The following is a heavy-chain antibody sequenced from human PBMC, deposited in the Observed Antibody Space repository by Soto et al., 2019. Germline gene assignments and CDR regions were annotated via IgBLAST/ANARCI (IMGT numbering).Heavy chain of an antibody. J-gene: IGHJ4*02. CDR1: GYTFSNYG. D-gene: IGHD6-13*01. CDR2: INAGNGNT. CDR3: ASVAAADAPVAY. Sequence: ASVKVSCKASGYTFSNYGIHWVRQAPGQRLEWMGLINAGNGNTKYSQKFQGRVTLTRDTSASTAYMELSSLRSEDTAVYYFASVAAADAPVAYSGQGTLVTVSS. V-gene: IGHV1-3*01.